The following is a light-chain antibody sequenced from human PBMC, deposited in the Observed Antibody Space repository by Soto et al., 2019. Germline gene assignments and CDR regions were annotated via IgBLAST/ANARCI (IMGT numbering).Light chain of an antibody. Sequence: EIVLTQSPGTLSLSPGERATLSCRASQSVRSNNLAWYQQKPGQAPRLLIYGASSRATGIPDRFSGSGSGTDFTLTITGLQPEDSATYYCQQTLSVPRTFGLGTKVEIK. CDR3: QQTLSVPRT. V-gene: IGKV3-20*01. CDR2: GAS. CDR1: QSVRSNN. J-gene: IGKJ1*01.